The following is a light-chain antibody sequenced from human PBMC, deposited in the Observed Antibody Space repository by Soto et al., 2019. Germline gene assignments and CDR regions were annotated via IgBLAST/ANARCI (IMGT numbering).Light chain of an antibody. V-gene: IGLV2-23*01. CDR3: CSYARISTYV. Sequence: QSVLTQPASASGTPGQSITISCTGPSSDVGRYNLVSWYQQHPGKAHKLMIYDGSKRPSGISDRFSGSKSGNTASLTISGLHAEDEADYYCCSYARISTYVFGTGTKLTVL. CDR2: DGS. CDR1: SSDVGRYNL. J-gene: IGLJ1*01.